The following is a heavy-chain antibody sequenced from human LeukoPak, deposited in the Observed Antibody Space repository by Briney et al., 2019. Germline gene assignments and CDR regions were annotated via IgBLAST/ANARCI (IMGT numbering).Heavy chain of an antibody. CDR2: IIPILGIA. J-gene: IGHJ4*02. V-gene: IGHV1-69*04. Sequence: SVKVSCKASGYTFTSYGISWVRQAPGQGLEWMGRIIPILGIANYAQKFQGRVTITADKSTSTAYMELSSLRSEDTAVYYCGGSGSLDGGYWGQGTLVTVSS. CDR1: GYTFTSYG. CDR3: GGSGSLDGGY. D-gene: IGHD1-1*01.